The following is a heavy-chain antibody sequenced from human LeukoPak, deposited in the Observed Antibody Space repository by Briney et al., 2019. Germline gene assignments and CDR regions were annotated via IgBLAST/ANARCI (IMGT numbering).Heavy chain of an antibody. CDR2: IKQDGSEK. J-gene: IGHJ4*02. D-gene: IGHD6-13*01. CDR3: ARSRSSSWFDRGYYFDY. CDR1: GFTFSSYW. V-gene: IGHV3-7*01. Sequence: GGSLRLSCAASGFTFSSYWMSWVRQAPGKGLEWVANIKQDGSEKYYVDSVKGRFTISRDNAKNSLYLQMNSLRAKDTAVYYCARSRSSSWFDRGYYFDYWGQGTLVTVSS.